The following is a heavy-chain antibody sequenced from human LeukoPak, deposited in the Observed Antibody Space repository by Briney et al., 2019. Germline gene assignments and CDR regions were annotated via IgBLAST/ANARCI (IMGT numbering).Heavy chain of an antibody. D-gene: IGHD1-7*01. Sequence: QPGGSLRLSCAASGFTFSSYAMHWVRQAPGKGLEWVSGISGSGGSTYYADSLKGRFTISRDNSKNTLYLQMNSLRAEDTAVYYCAKVNALELELTPFDYWGQGTLVTVSS. CDR1: GFTFSSYA. J-gene: IGHJ4*02. CDR2: ISGSGGST. CDR3: AKVNALELELTPFDY. V-gene: IGHV3-23*01.